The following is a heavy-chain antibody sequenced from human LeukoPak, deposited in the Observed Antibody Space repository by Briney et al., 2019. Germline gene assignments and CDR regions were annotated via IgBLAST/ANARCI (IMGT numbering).Heavy chain of an antibody. Sequence: GGSLRLSCAASGFTFSSYEMNWVRQAPGKGLEWVSYISSSGSTIYYADSMKGRFTISRDNAKNSLYLQMNSLRAEDTAVYYCARLGGWSSYYYYYYMDVWGKGTTVTVSS. CDR1: GFTFSSYE. D-gene: IGHD6-19*01. CDR2: ISSSGSTI. J-gene: IGHJ6*03. CDR3: ARLGGWSSYYYYYYMDV. V-gene: IGHV3-48*03.